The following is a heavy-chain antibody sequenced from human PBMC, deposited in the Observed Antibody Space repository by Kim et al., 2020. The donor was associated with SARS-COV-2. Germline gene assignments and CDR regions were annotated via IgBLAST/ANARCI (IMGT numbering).Heavy chain of an antibody. CDR2: INAGNGDT. CDR1: GYTFTTYA. V-gene: IGHV1-3*01. J-gene: IGHJ4*02. CDR3: ARGCSTSCDFLDY. Sequence: ASVKVSCKASGYTFTTYAIHWVRQAPGQRPEWMGWINAGNGDTKYSQKFQGRVTISRDTFARTAYMELSSLISEDTAVYYCARGCSTSCDFLDYWGQGTLVIVSS. D-gene: IGHD2-2*01.